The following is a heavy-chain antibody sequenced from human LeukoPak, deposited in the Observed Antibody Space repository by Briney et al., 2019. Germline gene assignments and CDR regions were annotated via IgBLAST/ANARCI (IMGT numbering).Heavy chain of an antibody. D-gene: IGHD3-3*01. J-gene: IGHJ4*02. CDR3: ARAYDFWSGYHFTYDY. CDR2: IYYSGST. V-gene: IGHV4-39*01. CDR1: GGSISSSSYY. Sequence: TSSETLSLTCTVSGGSISSSSYYWGWIRQPPGKGLEWIGSIYYSGSTYYNPSLKSRVTISVDTSKNQFSLKLSSVTAEDTAVYYCARAYDFWSGYHFTYDYWGQGTLVTVSS.